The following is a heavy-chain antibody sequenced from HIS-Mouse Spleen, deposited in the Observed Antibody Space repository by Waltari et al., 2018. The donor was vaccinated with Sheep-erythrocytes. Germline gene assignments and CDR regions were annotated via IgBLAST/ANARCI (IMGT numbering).Heavy chain of an antibody. Sequence: QLQLQESGPGLVKPSETLSLTCTVSGGSISSSSYYWGWIRQPPGKGLEWIGSFYYSGSTYYTPTLKSRVTISVDTSKNQFSLKLSSVTAADTAVYYCARDTNWGGDAFDIWGQGTMVTVSS. D-gene: IGHD7-27*01. V-gene: IGHV4-39*02. J-gene: IGHJ3*02. CDR3: ARDTNWGGDAFDI. CDR1: GGSISSSSYY. CDR2: FYYSGST.